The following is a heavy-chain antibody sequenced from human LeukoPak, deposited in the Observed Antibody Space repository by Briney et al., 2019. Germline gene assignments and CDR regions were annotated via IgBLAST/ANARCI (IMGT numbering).Heavy chain of an antibody. V-gene: IGHV3-73*01. Sequence: PGGSLRLSCAASGFTFSRFGIHWVRQASGKGLEWVGRIRSKANSYATAYAASVKGRFTISRDDSKNTAYLQMNSLKTEDTAVYYRTRHVFSEGLITFGGVIVDFDYWGQGTLVTVSS. CDR1: GFTFSRFG. CDR3: TRHVFSEGLITFGGVIVDFDY. J-gene: IGHJ4*02. CDR2: IRSKANSYAT. D-gene: IGHD3-16*02.